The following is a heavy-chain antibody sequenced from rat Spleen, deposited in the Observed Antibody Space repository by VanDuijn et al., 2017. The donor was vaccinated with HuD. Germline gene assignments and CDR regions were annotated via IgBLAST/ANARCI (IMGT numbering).Heavy chain of an antibody. CDR2: ISYDDRST. V-gene: IGHV5-29*01. CDR3: ARGGMLRPFFFDH. D-gene: IGHD1-6*01. CDR1: GFTFSDYG. Sequence: EVQLVESGGGLVQPGRSLKLSCAASGFTFSDYGMAWVRQAPKKGLEWVATISYDDRSTYYRDSVKGRFTISRDNTKNTLYLQMDNLRSEDTATYYCARGGMLRPFFFDHWGQGVMVTVSS. J-gene: IGHJ2*01.